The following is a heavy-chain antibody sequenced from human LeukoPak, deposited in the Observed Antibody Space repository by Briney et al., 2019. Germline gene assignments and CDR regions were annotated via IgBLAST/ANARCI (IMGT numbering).Heavy chain of an antibody. CDR1: GFTFSSYG. J-gene: IGHJ6*02. CDR3: ATVDSSSWSYYYYYGMDV. V-gene: IGHV3-30*19. Sequence: PGRSLRLSCAASGFTFSSYGMHWVRQAPGKGLEWVAVIWYDGSNKYYADSVKGRFTISRDNSKNTLYLQMNSLRAEDTAVYYCATVDSSSWSYYYYYGMDVWGQGTTVTVSS. D-gene: IGHD6-13*01. CDR2: IWYDGSNK.